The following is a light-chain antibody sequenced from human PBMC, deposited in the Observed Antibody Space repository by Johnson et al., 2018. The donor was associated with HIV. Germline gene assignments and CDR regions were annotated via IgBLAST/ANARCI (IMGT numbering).Light chain of an antibody. CDR1: SSNIGNHY. Sequence: QSVLTQPPSVSAAPGQKVTISCSGTSSNIGNHYVSWYQLLPGTAPKLLIYDNNQRPSGIPDRFSGSKSGTSATLGITGLQTGDEADYYCGTWDSSLSAGYVFGTGTKVTVL. CDR3: GTWDSSLSAGYV. J-gene: IGLJ1*01. CDR2: DNN. V-gene: IGLV1-51*01.